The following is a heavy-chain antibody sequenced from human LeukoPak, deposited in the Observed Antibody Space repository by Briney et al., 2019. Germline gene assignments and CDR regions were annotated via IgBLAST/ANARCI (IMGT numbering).Heavy chain of an antibody. J-gene: IGHJ4*02. CDR3: AREFLSGWYGY. CDR2: INPSGSGT. CDR1: GYTFTSYY. Sequence: ASVKVSCKASGYTFTSYYMHWVRQAPGQGLEWMGIINPSGSGTTYAQKFQGRVTMTRDTSTSTVYMELSSLRSEDTAVYYCAREFLSGWYGYWGQGTLVTVSS. D-gene: IGHD6-19*01. V-gene: IGHV1-46*01.